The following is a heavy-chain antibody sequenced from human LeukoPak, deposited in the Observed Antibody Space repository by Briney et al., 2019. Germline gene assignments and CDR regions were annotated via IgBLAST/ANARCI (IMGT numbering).Heavy chain of an antibody. CDR1: GFTFDDYG. J-gene: IGHJ2*01. Sequence: GGSLRLSCAASGFTFDDYGMSWVRQAPGKGLEWVSGINWNGGSTGYADSVKGRFTISRDNAKNSLYLQMNSLRAEDTALYHCARAGNDYGDYRPSWYFDLWGRGTLVTVSS. CDR2: INWNGGST. CDR3: ARAGNDYGDYRPSWYFDL. V-gene: IGHV3-20*01. D-gene: IGHD4-17*01.